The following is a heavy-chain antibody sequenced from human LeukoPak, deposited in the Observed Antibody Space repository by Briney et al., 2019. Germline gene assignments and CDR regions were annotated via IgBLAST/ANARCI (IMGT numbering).Heavy chain of an antibody. Sequence: GGSLRLSCVASGFTFSNYWMSWVRQAPGKGPEWVATIKPDGSEKYLVDSVSGRFSVSRDNAKNSLSLQMNSLRAEDTAVYYCARAEHGSNSELFHWGQGIMVTVSS. J-gene: IGHJ4*02. CDR3: ARAEHGSNSELFH. CDR1: GFTFSNYW. CDR2: IKPDGSEK. V-gene: IGHV3-7*03. D-gene: IGHD4-23*01.